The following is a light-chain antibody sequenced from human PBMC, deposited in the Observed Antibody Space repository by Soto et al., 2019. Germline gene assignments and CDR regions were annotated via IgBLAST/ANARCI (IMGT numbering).Light chain of an antibody. J-gene: IGLJ6*01. CDR2: DNN. V-gene: IGLV1-51*01. Sequence: QSVLTQPPSVSAAPGQKVTISCSGSSSNMGNNYVSWYQQLPGTAPKLLIYDNNKRPSGIPDRFSGSKSGTSATLGITGLQTGDEADYYCGTWDSSLSAGGVFGSGTQLTVL. CDR1: SSNMGNNY. CDR3: GTWDSSLSAGGV.